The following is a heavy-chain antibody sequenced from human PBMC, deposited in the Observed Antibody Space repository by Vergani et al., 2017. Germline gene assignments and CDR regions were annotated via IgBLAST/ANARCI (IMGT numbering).Heavy chain of an antibody. CDR3: TRHGRSGWAGYFQH. Sequence: QVQLQESGPGLVRPSQTLSLTCTVSGVSIGSKSYYWGWIRQPPGKGLEWIGTIYYTGTTYYNEAHKSRLTISVDTSKNQFSLNLTSVTAADTAVYYCTRHGRSGWAGYFQHWGQGTLVTASS. D-gene: IGHD6-19*01. CDR2: IYYTGTT. V-gene: IGHV4-39*01. CDR1: GVSIGSKSYY. J-gene: IGHJ1*01.